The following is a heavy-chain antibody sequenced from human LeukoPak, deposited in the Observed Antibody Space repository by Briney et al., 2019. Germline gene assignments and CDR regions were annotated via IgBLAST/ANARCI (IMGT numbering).Heavy chain of an antibody. CDR1: GGTFSSYA. CDR2: IIPIFGTP. Sequence: ASVKVSCKASGGTFSSYAISCVRQAPGQGLEWMGGIIPIFGTPTYAQKFQGRVTITTDQSTSTASVELSSVRSEDTAVYYCAVSGRGASSTRRYYYMDVWGKGTTVTVSS. J-gene: IGHJ6*03. V-gene: IGHV1-69*05. CDR3: AVSGRGASSTRRYYYMDV. D-gene: IGHD3-10*01.